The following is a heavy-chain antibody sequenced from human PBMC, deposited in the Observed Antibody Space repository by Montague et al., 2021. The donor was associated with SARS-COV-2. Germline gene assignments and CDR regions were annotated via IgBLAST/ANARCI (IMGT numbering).Heavy chain of an antibody. CDR2: ISSDGSST. CDR3: VFLGGHFDY. V-gene: IGHV3-74*01. J-gene: IGHJ4*02. CDR1: GFSFSSYW. D-gene: IGHD3-16*01. Sequence: SLRLSCAASGFSFSSYWMHWVRQAPGKGLVWVSRISSDGSSTSYADSVKGRFTISRDNAKNTLYLQMNSLRAEDTAVYYCVFLGGHFDYWGQGTLVTVSS.